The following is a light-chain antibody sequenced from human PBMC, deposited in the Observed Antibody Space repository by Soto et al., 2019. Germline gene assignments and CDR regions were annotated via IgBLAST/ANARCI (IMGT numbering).Light chain of an antibody. CDR1: QGVGRW. CDR3: QQGNTFPVT. CDR2: AAS. Sequence: DIQLTQSPSFVSASVGDRVTITCRASQGVGRWLVWYQHRPGGAAKLLIYAASNFLSADQSFSGSGSGTDFTLTINSLQPEHFGTYYCQQGNTFPVTFGQGTRLEMK. J-gene: IGKJ5*01. V-gene: IGKV1D-12*01.